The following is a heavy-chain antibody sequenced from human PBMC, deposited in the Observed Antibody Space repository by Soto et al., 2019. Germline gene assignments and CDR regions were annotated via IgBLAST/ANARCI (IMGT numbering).Heavy chain of an antibody. V-gene: IGHV3-15*01. D-gene: IGHD2-15*01. J-gene: IGHJ6*02. CDR3: TTLYCSGGSCYPGYYYYYYGMDV. CDR2: IKSKTDGGTT. Sequence: EVQLVESGGGLVKPGGSLGLSCAASGFTFSNAWMSWVRQAPGKGLEWVGRIKSKTDGGTTDYAAPVKGRFTISRDDSKNTLYLQMNSLKTEDTAVYYCTTLYCSGGSCYPGYYYYYYGMDVWGQGTTVTVSS. CDR1: GFTFSNAW.